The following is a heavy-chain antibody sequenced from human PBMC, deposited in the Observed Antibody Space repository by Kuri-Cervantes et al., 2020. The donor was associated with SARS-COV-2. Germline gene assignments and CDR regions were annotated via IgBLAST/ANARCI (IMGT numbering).Heavy chain of an antibody. CDR2: IYYDGRT. V-gene: IGHV4-39*01. J-gene: IGHJ4*02. CDR1: GGSISSGGYY. Sequence: ESLKISCTVSGGSISSGGYYWGWIRQPPGEGLEFIGTIYYDGRTYYNTSLKSRVTISVDTSKNQFSLKLSSVTAADTAVYYCARHDYWGQGTLVTVSS. CDR3: ARHDY.